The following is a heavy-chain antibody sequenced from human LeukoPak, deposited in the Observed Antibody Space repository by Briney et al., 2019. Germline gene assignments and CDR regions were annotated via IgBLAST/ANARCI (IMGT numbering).Heavy chain of an antibody. J-gene: IGHJ4*02. D-gene: IGHD6-19*01. Sequence: HSQTLSLTCAISGDSVSSFSAAWNWIRQSPSRGLEWLGRTYYRSQWYNEYAVSVESRITINPDTSKNQFSLHLNSVTPEDTAVYYCVRAAVAVAGTFDCWGQGTLVTVSS. V-gene: IGHV6-1*01. CDR1: GDSVSSFSAA. CDR2: TYYRSQWYN. CDR3: VRAAVAVAGTFDC.